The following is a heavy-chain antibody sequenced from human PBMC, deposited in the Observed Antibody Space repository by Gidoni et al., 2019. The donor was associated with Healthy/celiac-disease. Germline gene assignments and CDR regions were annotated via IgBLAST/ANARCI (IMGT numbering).Heavy chain of an antibody. CDR1: GGSFSGYY. D-gene: IGHD6-6*01. CDR2: INHSGST. V-gene: IGHV4-34*01. Sequence: QVQLQQWGAGLLTPSETLSLTCAVYGGSFSGYYWSWIRQPPGKGLEWIGEINHSGSTNYNASLKSRVTISVDTSKNQFSLKLSSVTAADTAVYYCARSWYSSSSYFDYWGQGTLVTVSS. CDR3: ARSWYSSSSYFDY. J-gene: IGHJ4*02.